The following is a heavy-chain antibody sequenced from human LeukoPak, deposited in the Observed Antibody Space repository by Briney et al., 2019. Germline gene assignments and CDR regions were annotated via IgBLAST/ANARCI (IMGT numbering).Heavy chain of an antibody. CDR1: GLTFSNFK. CDR3: VSEESSGFIFYFDY. Sequence: GGSLRLSCAVSGLTFSNFKMNWVRQAPGKGLEWVSYISDSGRTTFYADSVKGRFTISRDNAKNSLYLQMNSLRAEDTAVYYCVSEESSGFIFYFDYWGEGTLVAVSS. V-gene: IGHV3-48*03. J-gene: IGHJ4*02. D-gene: IGHD3-9*01. CDR2: ISDSGRTT.